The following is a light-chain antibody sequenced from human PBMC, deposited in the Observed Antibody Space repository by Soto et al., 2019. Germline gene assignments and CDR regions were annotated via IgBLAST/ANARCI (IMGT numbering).Light chain of an antibody. CDR2: GAS. CDR3: QQYGRSSWT. Sequence: ETELTQSAARLSVSPGERATLSCRAGQSVSGYLAWYKQNPGQAPRLLSYGASIRATGIPDRFSGSGSGTDFTLTISRLQPEDFAVYYCQQYGRSSWTFGQGTKVEIK. V-gene: IGKV3-20*01. CDR1: QSVSGY. J-gene: IGKJ1*01.